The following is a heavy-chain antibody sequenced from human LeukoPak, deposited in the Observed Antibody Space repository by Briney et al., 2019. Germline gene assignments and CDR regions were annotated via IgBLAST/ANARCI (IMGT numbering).Heavy chain of an antibody. CDR1: GFNIRSLG. V-gene: IGHV3-23*05. D-gene: IGHD5-24*01. CDR3: AKDRDGYPLYGMDV. Sequence: GGSLRLSCAASGFNIRSLGMNWVRQAPGKGLEWVSGIYTNGRDTRYADFVKGRFTISRDDSKNTVYLQMHSLRVEDTAVYYCAKDRDGYPLYGMDVWGQGTTVTVSS. J-gene: IGHJ6*02. CDR2: IYTNGRDT.